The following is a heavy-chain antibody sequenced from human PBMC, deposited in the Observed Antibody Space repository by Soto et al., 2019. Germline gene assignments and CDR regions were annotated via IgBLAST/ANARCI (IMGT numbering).Heavy chain of an antibody. J-gene: IGHJ4*02. D-gene: IGHD3-10*01. V-gene: IGHV1-18*04. CDR3: ARDEGIRGFDS. CDR1: GXXXXXYG. CDR2: ISGYNGLT. Sequence: QVQLVQSGDEVKKSGASVKVSCKASGXXXXXYGISWVRXXXXXGLEWMGWISGYNGLTAYAQNVQGRVTMTIDTPTRTVFMELTSLRSNDTAVYYCARDEGIRGFDSWGQGTLVTVSS.